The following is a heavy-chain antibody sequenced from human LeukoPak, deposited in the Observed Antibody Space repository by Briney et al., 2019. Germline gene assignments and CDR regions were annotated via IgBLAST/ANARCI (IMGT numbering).Heavy chain of an antibody. CDR1: GFTFSSYS. CDR3: ARDVGNYGVDV. Sequence: GGSLRLSCAASGFTFSSYSMNWVRQAPGKGLEWVSSISSSSSYIYYADSVKGRFTISRDNAKNSLYLQMNSLRAEDTAVYYCARDVGNYGVDVWGQGTTVTVSS. V-gene: IGHV3-21*01. CDR2: ISSSSSYI. D-gene: IGHD1-26*01. J-gene: IGHJ6*02.